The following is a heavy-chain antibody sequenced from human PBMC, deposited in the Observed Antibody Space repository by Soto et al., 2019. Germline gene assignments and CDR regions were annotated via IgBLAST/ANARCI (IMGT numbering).Heavy chain of an antibody. CDR2: IIPIFPTT. Sequence: SVKVSCKASGGTFSTYAISWVRQAPGQGLEWMGGIIPIFPTTNYTQNFQGRVTITADESTRTAYMELSSLRSEDTAVYYCAREARALLGYDAFDIWGQGTMVTVSS. D-gene: IGHD3-22*01. CDR1: GGTFSTYA. CDR3: AREARALLGYDAFDI. V-gene: IGHV1-69*13. J-gene: IGHJ3*02.